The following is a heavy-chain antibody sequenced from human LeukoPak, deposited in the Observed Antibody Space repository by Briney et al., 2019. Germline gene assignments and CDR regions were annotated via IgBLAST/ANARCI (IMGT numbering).Heavy chain of an antibody. CDR3: TRDPIAVAGTHAFDI. Sequence: GGSLRLSCTASGFTFGDYAMSWFRQAPGKGLEWVGFIRSKAYGGTTEYAASVKGRFTISRDDSKSIAYLQMNSLKTEDTAVYYCTRDPIAVAGTHAFDIWGHGTMVTVFS. CDR1: GFTFGDYA. CDR2: IRSKAYGGTT. J-gene: IGHJ3*02. D-gene: IGHD6-19*01. V-gene: IGHV3-49*03.